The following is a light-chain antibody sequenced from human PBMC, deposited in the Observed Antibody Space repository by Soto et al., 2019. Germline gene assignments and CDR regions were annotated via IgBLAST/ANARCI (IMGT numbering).Light chain of an antibody. V-gene: IGLV1-40*01. CDR1: SAKIVAGYD. CDR3: QSYDSSLSGSV. Sequence: QSVLTQPPSVSGAPVQRVTISCTGSSAKIVAGYDVHWYQQLPGTAPKLLIYGNSNRPSGVPDRFSGSKSGTSASLAITGLQAEDEADYYCQSYDSSLSGSVFGGGTKLTVL. CDR2: GNS. J-gene: IGLJ2*01.